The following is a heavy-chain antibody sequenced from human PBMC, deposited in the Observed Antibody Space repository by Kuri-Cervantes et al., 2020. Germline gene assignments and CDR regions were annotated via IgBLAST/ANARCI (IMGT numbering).Heavy chain of an antibody. J-gene: IGHJ4*02. V-gene: IGHV3-9*01. Sequence: SLKISCAASEFIFSNYGLTWVRQAPGKGLEWVSGISRNSGIIGYADSVKGRFTISRDNAKNSLYLQMNSLRAEDTALYYCAKDMGYCSVGYCYSFDYWGQGTLVTVSS. CDR3: AKDMGYCSVGYCYSFDY. D-gene: IGHD2-15*01. CDR2: ISRNSGII. CDR1: EFIFSNYG.